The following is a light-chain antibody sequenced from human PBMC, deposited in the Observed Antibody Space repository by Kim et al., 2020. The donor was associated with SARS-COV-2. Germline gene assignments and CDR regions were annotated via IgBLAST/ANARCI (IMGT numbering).Light chain of an antibody. V-gene: IGKV1-8*01. J-gene: IGKJ2*01. Sequence: STGDRVTITCRASQGISSYLAWYQQKPGKAPKLLIYAASTLQSGVPSRFSGSGSGTDFTLTISCLQSEDFATYYCQQYYSYPQTFGQGAKVDIK. CDR2: AAS. CDR1: QGISSY. CDR3: QQYYSYPQT.